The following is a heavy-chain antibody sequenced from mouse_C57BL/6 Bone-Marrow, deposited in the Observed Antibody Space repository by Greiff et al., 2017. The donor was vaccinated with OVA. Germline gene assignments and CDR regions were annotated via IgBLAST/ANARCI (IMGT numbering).Heavy chain of an antibody. CDR3: TTPEGFAY. V-gene: IGHV14-4*01. CDR2: IDPENGDT. J-gene: IGHJ3*01. CDR1: GFNIKDDY. Sequence: EVHLVESGAELVRPGASVKLSCTASGFNIKDDYMHWVKQRPEQGLEWIGWIDPENGDTEYASKFQGKATITADTSSNTAYLQLSSLTAEDTAVYYCTTPEGFAYWGQGTLVTVSA.